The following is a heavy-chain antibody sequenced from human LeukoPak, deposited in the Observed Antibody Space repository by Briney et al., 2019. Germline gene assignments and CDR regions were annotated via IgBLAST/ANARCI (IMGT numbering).Heavy chain of an antibody. CDR1: GYTFSSYW. Sequence: PGGSLRLSCAASGYTFSSYWMSWVRQAPGKGLEWVANIKQDGNEEYYLGSVKGRFTISRDNAKNSLYLQMNSLRAEDTAVYYCARIPRGDGYTSGAFDIWGRGTMVTVSS. D-gene: IGHD5-24*01. CDR3: ARIPRGDGYTSGAFDI. V-gene: IGHV3-7*01. CDR2: IKQDGNEE. J-gene: IGHJ3*02.